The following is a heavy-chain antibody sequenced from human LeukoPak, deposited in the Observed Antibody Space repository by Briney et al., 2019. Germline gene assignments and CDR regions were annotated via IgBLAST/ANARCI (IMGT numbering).Heavy chain of an antibody. CDR1: GFTISSYS. J-gene: IGHJ6*03. CDR3: ATTRAPSNGRVLYYMDV. D-gene: IGHD2-2*01. V-gene: IGHV3-21*01. Sequence: PGGSLRLSYAASGFTISSYSMHWVRQAPGKGLEWVSSIISSSSHMYYADSVKGRFTISRDNAKNSLYLQMNSLRAEDTAVYYCATTRAPSNGRVLYYMDVWGKGTTVTVSS. CDR2: IISSSSHM.